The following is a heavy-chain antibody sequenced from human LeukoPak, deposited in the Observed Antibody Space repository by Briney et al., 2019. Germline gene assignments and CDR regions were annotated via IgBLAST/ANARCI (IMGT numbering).Heavy chain of an antibody. CDR1: GFTFDDYA. V-gene: IGHV3-9*01. CDR2: IGWNSGSI. CDR3: AKDSVLRLGELSLFDY. D-gene: IGHD3-16*02. J-gene: IGHJ4*02. Sequence: GRSLRLSCAASGFTFDDYAMHWVRQAPGKGLEWVSGIGWNSGSIGYADSVKGRFTISRDNAKNSLYLQMNSLRAEDTALYYCAKDSVLRLGELSLFDYWGQGTLVTVSS.